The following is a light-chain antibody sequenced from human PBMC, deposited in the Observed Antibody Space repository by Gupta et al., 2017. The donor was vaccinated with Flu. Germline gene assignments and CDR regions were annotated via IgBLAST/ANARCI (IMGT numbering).Light chain of an antibody. J-gene: IGLJ2*01. CDR3: KSYTGTKTV. Sequence: QSALTQPPSASGSPGHSVTISCGGASSDVASNNYVSWYQQYPGKAPMLFIYEVSKRPSGVPERFSGSKSGNTASLTVSGLQAEDEYYYFCKSYTGTKTVFGGGTKVTVL. CDR1: SSDVASNNY. CDR2: EVS. V-gene: IGLV2-8*01.